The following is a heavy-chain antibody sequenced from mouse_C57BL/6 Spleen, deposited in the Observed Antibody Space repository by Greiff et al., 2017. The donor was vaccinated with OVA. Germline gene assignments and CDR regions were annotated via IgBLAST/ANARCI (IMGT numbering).Heavy chain of an antibody. CDR2: IDPSDSYT. V-gene: IGHV1-59*01. D-gene: IGHD4-1*01. Sequence: QVQLQQPGAELVRPGTSVKLSCKASGYTFTSYWMHWVKQRPGQGLEWIGVIDPSDSYTNYNQKFKGKATLTVDTSYSTAYMQLSSLTSEDSAVYYCAPWGFAYWGQGTLVTVSA. CDR3: APWGFAY. J-gene: IGHJ3*01. CDR1: GYTFTSYW.